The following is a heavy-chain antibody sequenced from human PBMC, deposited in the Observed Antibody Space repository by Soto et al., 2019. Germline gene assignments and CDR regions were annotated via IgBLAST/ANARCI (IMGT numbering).Heavy chain of an antibody. Sequence: EVQLLESGGGLVQPGGSLRLSCAASGFTFSSYAMSWVRQAPGKGLEWVSAISGSGGSTYYAHSVKGRFTISRDNSKNTLYVQMNSLRAEDTAVYFCAKTYYYDSSGYYPYYFDYWGQGTLVTVSS. CDR3: AKTYYYDSSGYYPYYFDY. CDR1: GFTFSSYA. V-gene: IGHV3-23*01. J-gene: IGHJ4*02. CDR2: ISGSGGST. D-gene: IGHD3-22*01.